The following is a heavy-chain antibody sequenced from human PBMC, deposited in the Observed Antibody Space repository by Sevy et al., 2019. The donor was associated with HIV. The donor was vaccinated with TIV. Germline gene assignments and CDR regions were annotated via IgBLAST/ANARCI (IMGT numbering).Heavy chain of an antibody. V-gene: IGHV3-48*01. CDR1: GFTFSTYS. J-gene: IGHJ4*02. Sequence: GGSLRLSCAASGFTFSTYSMNWVRQAPGKGLEWLSYISRSSRTIYYADSVEGRFTISRDNAKNSLYLQLNSLRVGDRAVYYCARVYSGGWPQGAWTDYWGQGTLVTVSS. D-gene: IGHD6-19*01. CDR3: ARVYSGGWPQGAWTDY. CDR2: ISRSSRTI.